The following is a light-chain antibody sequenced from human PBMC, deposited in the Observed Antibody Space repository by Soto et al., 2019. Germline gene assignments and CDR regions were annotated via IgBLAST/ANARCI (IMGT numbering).Light chain of an antibody. J-gene: IGKJ4*01. Sequence: EIQLTQYPSSLSASVGDRFTITGKASHDINTYLHWYQQKPGQAPRLLIYDASNRATGIPARFSGSGSGTDFTLTISSLEPEDFAVYYCQPRSNWPLTVGGETKVEIK. CDR3: QPRSNWPLT. V-gene: IGKV3-11*01. CDR1: HDINTY. CDR2: DAS.